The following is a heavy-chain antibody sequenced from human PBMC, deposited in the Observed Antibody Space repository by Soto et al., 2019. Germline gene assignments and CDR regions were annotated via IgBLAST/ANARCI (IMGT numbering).Heavy chain of an antibody. CDR2: ISAYNGNT. CDR3: AGPPVYCSSTSCSYFDY. Sequence: QVQLVQSGAEVKKPGASVKVSCKASGYTFTSYGISWVRQAPGQGLEWMGWISAYNGNTNYAQKLQGRVTMTTDTSTSTAYMELRSLRSDDTAVYYCAGPPVYCSSTSCSYFDYWGQETLVTVSS. J-gene: IGHJ4*02. D-gene: IGHD2-2*01. CDR1: GYTFTSYG. V-gene: IGHV1-18*01.